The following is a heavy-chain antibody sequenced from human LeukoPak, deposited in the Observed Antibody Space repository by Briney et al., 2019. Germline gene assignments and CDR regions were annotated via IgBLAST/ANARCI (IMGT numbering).Heavy chain of an antibody. CDR2: IKQDGSEK. V-gene: IGHV3-7*03. CDR1: GFIVSNNY. J-gene: IGHJ4*02. CDR3: ARDSDNNWGNRFDF. D-gene: IGHD3-16*01. Sequence: PGGSLRLSCVASGFIVSNNYMSWVRQAPGKGLEWVGNIKQDGSEKYYVDSVKGRFTISRDNTKNSVFLQMNSLRAEDTAVYFCARDSDNNWGNRFDFWGQGILVTVSS.